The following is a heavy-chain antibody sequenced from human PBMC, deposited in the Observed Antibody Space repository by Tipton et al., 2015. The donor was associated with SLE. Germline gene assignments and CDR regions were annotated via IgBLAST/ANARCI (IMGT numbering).Heavy chain of an antibody. CDR2: TYRGGSR. CDR1: GFTVSSND. Sequence: SLRLSCAASGFTVSSNDMSWVRQAPGKGLEWVSVTYRGGSRYLADAVKGRFTVSRDNSKNTLYLQMDILRADDTAVYYCAREGGDIFGDAFDIWGRGTMVTVSS. V-gene: IGHV3-53*05. CDR3: AREGGDIFGDAFDI. D-gene: IGHD3-3*02. J-gene: IGHJ3*02.